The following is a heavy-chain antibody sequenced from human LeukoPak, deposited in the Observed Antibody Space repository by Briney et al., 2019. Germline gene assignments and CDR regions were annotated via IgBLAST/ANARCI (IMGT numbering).Heavy chain of an antibody. Sequence: GASVKVSCKASVYTFTSYGISWVRQTPGQGLEWMGCISAYNGNTNYAQKLQSRVTMSTETSTSTAYIWLRSLRSDDTAVYYCARGQYGGLGYFDYWGQGTLDTVPS. J-gene: IGHJ4*02. D-gene: IGHD4-23*01. CDR1: VYTFTSYG. V-gene: IGHV1-18*01. CDR2: ISAYNGNT. CDR3: ARGQYGGLGYFDY.